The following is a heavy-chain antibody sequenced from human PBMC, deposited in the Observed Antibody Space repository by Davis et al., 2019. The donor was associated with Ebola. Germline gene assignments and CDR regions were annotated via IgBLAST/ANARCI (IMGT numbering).Heavy chain of an antibody. CDR3: ARVWNDYGSGSYFDY. Sequence: SETLSLTCTVSAYSISSAYYWGWIRQPPGKGLEWIGSIYHDGSTYYNPSLKSRVTMSVDTSKNQFSLKLTSVTAADTAVYYCARVWNDYGSGSYFDYWGQGILVTVSS. CDR2: IYHDGST. D-gene: IGHD3-10*01. V-gene: IGHV4-38-2*02. J-gene: IGHJ4*02. CDR1: AYSISSAYY.